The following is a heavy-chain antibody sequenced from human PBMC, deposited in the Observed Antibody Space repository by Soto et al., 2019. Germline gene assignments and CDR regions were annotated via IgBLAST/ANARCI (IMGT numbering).Heavy chain of an antibody. J-gene: IGHJ6*02. CDR2: IIPIFGTA. Sequence: QVQLVQSGAEVKKPGSSVKVSCKASGGTFSSYAISWVRQAPGQGLEWMGGIIPIFGTANYAQKFQGRVTSTADESTSTAYMEMRSLRSEDAAVYYCARVRGGGYGMDVWGQGTTVTVSS. D-gene: IGHD3-10*01. CDR1: GGTFSSYA. CDR3: ARVRGGGYGMDV. V-gene: IGHV1-69*01.